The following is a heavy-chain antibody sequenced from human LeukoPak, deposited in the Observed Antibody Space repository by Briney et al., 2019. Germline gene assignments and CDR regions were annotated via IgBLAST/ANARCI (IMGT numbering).Heavy chain of an antibody. V-gene: IGHV3-23*01. D-gene: IGHD3-22*01. J-gene: IGHJ4*02. Sequence: PGCSLRLSCAASGFTFRSYAMSWVRQAPGAGLEWASAISGSGCSTCNADSVKCRYTISRNNAKDTLYLQMKGLRSEDTAVYDCAKVGGLTDGSAYSLYHFDYWGQGTLVTVSS. CDR3: AKVGGLTDGSAYSLYHFDY. CDR2: ISGSGCST. CDR1: GFTFRSYA.